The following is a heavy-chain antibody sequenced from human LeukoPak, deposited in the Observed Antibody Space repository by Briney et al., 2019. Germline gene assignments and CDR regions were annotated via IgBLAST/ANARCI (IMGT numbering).Heavy chain of an antibody. CDR1: GFTFSSYG. Sequence: GGSLRLSCAASGFTFSSYGMHWVRQAPGKGLEWVAVIWYDGSNKYYADSVKGRFTISRDNSKNTLYLQMNSLRAEDTAVYYCAKGQGIEDSINQWGQGTLVTVSS. J-gene: IGHJ4*02. CDR2: IWYDGSNK. CDR3: AKGQGIEDSINQ. D-gene: IGHD1-14*01. V-gene: IGHV3-33*06.